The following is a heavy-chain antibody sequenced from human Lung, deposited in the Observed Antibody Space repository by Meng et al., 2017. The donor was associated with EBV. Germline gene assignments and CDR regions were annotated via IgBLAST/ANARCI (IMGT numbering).Heavy chain of an antibody. V-gene: IGHV4-4*02. D-gene: IGHD3-16*02. Sequence: QVQVQGSGPGLLRPSGPLFLTCTVSGGSISRTNWWSWVRQPPGKGLEWIAEISHSGDTTCNPFLKSRVTISLDKSNNQLSLKLSSVTAADTAVYYCARVYVWGTNREPFDYWGQGTLVTVSS. CDR1: GGSISRTNW. CDR3: ARVYVWGTNREPFDY. J-gene: IGHJ4*02. CDR2: ISHSGDT.